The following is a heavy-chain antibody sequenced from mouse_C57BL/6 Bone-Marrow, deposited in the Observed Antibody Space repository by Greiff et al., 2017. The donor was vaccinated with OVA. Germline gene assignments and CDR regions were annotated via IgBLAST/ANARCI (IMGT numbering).Heavy chain of an antibody. V-gene: IGHV4-1*01. CDR2: INPDSSTT. CDR3: ARQGPYYSNYEGYFDV. D-gene: IGHD2-5*01. J-gene: IGHJ1*03. Sequence: DVKLVESGGGLVQPGGSLKLSCAASGFDFSRYWMSWVRRAPGQGLEWIGEINPDSSTTNYAPSLKDKFIISRDNATNTLYLQMSKVGSEDTALYYGARQGPYYSNYEGYFDVWGTGTTVTVSS. CDR1: GFDFSRYW.